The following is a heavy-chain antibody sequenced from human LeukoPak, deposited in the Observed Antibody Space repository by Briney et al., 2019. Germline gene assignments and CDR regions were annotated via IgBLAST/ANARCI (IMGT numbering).Heavy chain of an antibody. D-gene: IGHD2-2*01. CDR3: ARARGGYCSSTSCLFDP. Sequence: SETLSLTCTVSGGSISSYYWSWIRQPPGKGLEWIGYIYYSGSTNYNPSLKSRVTISVDTSKNQFSLKLSFVTAADTAVYYCARARGGYCSSTSCLFDPWGQGTLVTVSS. CDR1: GGSISSYY. CDR2: IYYSGST. J-gene: IGHJ5*02. V-gene: IGHV4-59*01.